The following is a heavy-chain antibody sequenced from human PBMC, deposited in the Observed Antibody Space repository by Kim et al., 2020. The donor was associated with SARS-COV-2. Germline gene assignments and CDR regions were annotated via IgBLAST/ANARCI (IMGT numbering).Heavy chain of an antibody. J-gene: IGHJ5*02. CDR1: GYTFSSND. CDR3: TGGPSCSSLSCSYWFDP. Sequence: ASVKVSCKVFGYTFSSNDINWGRQATGQGLEWMGWMNPNSGNTGYAQKFQGRVTLTRNTSISTAYMELNSLRSDDTAVYYYTGGPSCSSLSCSYWFDPWGQGTLVTVSS. D-gene: IGHD2-2*01. V-gene: IGHV1-8*02. CDR2: MNPNSGNT.